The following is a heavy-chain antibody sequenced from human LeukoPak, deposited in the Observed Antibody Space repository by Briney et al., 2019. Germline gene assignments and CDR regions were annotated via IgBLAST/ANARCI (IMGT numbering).Heavy chain of an antibody. Sequence: PGGSLRLSCAASGFTFSNYYMNWVRQAPGKWLEWVSSISSSSSYIYYADSVKGRFTISRDNAKNSLYLQMNSLRAEDTAVYYCAAIRYCSSTSCYLPWGQGTLVTVSS. D-gene: IGHD2-2*01. CDR3: AAIRYCSSTSCYLP. V-gene: IGHV3-21*01. CDR2: ISSSSSYI. J-gene: IGHJ5*02. CDR1: GFTFSNYY.